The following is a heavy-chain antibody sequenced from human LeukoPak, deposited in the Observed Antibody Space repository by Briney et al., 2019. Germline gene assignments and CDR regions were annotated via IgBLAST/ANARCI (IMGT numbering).Heavy chain of an antibody. CDR3: ARDRKVTYVFDY. V-gene: IGHV3-21*01. Sequence: GGSLRLSCAASGFTFSSYSMNWVRQAPGKGLEWVSSISSSSSYIYYADSVKGRFTISRDNAKNSLYLQMNSLGAEDTAVYYCARDRKVTYVFDYWGQGTLVTVSS. J-gene: IGHJ4*02. D-gene: IGHD2-21*02. CDR1: GFTFSSYS. CDR2: ISSSSSYI.